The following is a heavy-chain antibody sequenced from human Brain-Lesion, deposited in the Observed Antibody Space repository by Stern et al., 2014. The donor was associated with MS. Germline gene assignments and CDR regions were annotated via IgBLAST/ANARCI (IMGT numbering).Heavy chain of an antibody. CDR2: ITPFTGNT. D-gene: IGHD4-17*01. CDR1: GNTFTNRY. V-gene: IGHV1-45*02. Sequence: QMQLVQSGAEVKKTGSSVKGSCQASGNTFTNRYLHWVRQAPGQALEWMGWITPFTGNTNYAQNFQDRVTITMDRSMSTAYMDLSSLRSDDTAIYFCAEGGSYGFVYWGQGTLVTVSS. CDR3: AEGGSYGFVY. J-gene: IGHJ4*02.